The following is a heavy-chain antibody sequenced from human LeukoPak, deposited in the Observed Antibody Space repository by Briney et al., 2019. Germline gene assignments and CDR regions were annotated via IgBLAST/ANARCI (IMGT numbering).Heavy chain of an antibody. CDR3: ARGSMMVVVIVDY. CDR1: GGSFSGYY. J-gene: IGHJ4*02. V-gene: IGHV4-34*01. CDR2: INHSGST. D-gene: IGHD3-22*01. Sequence: PSETLSLTCAVYGGSFSGYYWSWIRQPPGKGLEWIGEINHSGSTNYNPSLKSRVTISVDTSKNQFSLKLSSVTAADTAVYYCARGSMMVVVIVDYWGQGTLVTVSS.